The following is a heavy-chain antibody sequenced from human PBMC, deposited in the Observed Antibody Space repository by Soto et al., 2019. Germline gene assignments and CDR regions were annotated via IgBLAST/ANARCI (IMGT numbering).Heavy chain of an antibody. CDR1: GFTFGDYA. CDR2: IRSKAYGGTT. V-gene: IGHV3-49*03. Sequence: GGSLRLSCTASGFTFGDYAMSWFRQAPGKGLEWVGFIRSKAYGGTTEYAASVKGRFTISRDDSKSIAYLQMNSLKTEDTAVYYRTRILAWGSYRSFDYWGQGTLVTVSS. CDR3: TRILAWGSYRSFDY. J-gene: IGHJ4*02. D-gene: IGHD3-16*02.